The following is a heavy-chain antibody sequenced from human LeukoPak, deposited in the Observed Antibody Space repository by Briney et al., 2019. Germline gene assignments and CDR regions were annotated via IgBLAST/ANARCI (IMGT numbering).Heavy chain of an antibody. Sequence: PGGSLRLSCAASGFTFSSYSMNWVRQAPGKGLEWVSYISSSSSTIYYADSVKGRFTISRDNAKNSLYLQMNSLRAEDTAVYYCARCPGWEQLDYYYMDVWGKGTTVTVSS. CDR3: ARCPGWEQLDYYYMDV. V-gene: IGHV3-48*01. CDR2: ISSSSSTI. J-gene: IGHJ6*03. D-gene: IGHD6-13*01. CDR1: GFTFSSYS.